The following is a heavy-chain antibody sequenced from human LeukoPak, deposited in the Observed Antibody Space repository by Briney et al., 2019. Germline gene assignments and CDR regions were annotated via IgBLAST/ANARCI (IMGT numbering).Heavy chain of an antibody. Sequence: GGSLRLSCAASGFTFSSYAMHWVRQAPGKGLEWVAVISYDGSNKYYADSVKGRFTISRDNSKNTLYLQMNSLRAEDTAVYYCARDLSHSGYDPRDSRFDPWGQGTLVTVSS. J-gene: IGHJ5*02. CDR3: ARDLSHSGYDPRDSRFDP. CDR1: GFTFSSYA. D-gene: IGHD5-12*01. V-gene: IGHV3-30*04. CDR2: ISYDGSNK.